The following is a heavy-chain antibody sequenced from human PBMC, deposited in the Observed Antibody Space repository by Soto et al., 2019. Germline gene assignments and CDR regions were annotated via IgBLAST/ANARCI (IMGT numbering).Heavy chain of an antibody. J-gene: IGHJ6*02. CDR2: INYSGGT. Sequence: QVQLQESGPRLVKPSETLSLTCTVSGGSLRSYYCSWFRQPPGKGLEWVGYINYSGGTFYNPSLTSPVPMSVDTSNHPYSLMVNSLTPTDTALYFCAIHGFAELPALVAVWGQWTTVTVSS. D-gene: IGHD3-10*01. CDR1: GGSLRSYY. V-gene: IGHV4-59*08. CDR3: AIHGFAELPALVAV.